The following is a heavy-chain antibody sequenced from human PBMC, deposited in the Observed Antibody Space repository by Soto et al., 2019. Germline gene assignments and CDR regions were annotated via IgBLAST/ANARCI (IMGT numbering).Heavy chain of an antibody. V-gene: IGHV4-39*07. D-gene: IGHD4-17*01. J-gene: IGHJ4*02. CDR3: ARRYGGTLDE. Sequence: SETLSLTCTVSGGSISDDTYYWGWIRQPPGKGLEWIGSIYYSGTSSYNPSLESRVTISVDTSKNQLSLKLSSVTAADTAVYDCARRYGGTLDEWGQGTLVTVSS. CDR1: GGSISDDTYY. CDR2: IYYSGTS.